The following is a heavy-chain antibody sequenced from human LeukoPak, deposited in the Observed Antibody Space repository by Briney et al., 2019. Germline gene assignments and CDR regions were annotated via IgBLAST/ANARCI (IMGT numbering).Heavy chain of an antibody. J-gene: IGHJ4*02. CDR3: ARSRGGYYGDYDY. V-gene: IGHV3-48*02. D-gene: IGHD4-17*01. CDR1: GFDFSSYS. Sequence: GGSLRLSCAASGFDFSSYSMNWVRQAPGKGLEWVSYITSGSTTIYYADSVKGRFTISRDNAKNSLYLQMNSLRDEDTAVYYCARSRGGYYGDYDYWGQGTLVTVSS. CDR2: ITSGSTTI.